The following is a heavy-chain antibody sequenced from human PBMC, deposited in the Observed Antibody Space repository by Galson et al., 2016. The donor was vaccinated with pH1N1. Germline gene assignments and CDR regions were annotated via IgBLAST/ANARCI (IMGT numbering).Heavy chain of an antibody. D-gene: IGHD3-10*01. J-gene: IGHJ6*03. CDR1: GYTFTDYY. CDR2: IDPHSGGT. Sequence: SVKVSCKASGYTFTDYYIHWVRQAPGQGLEWLGRIDPHSGGTKYAQKFQGRVTTTGDTSISTAYLELSRLNSDDTAIYYCARDMDATWFGASYHYMDVWGKGTTVTVS. CDR3: ARDMDATWFGASYHYMDV. V-gene: IGHV1-2*06.